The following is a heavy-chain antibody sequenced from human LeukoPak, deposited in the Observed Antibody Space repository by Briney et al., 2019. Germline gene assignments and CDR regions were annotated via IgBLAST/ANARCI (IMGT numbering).Heavy chain of an antibody. V-gene: IGHV1-2*02. CDR1: GYTFTVYY. D-gene: IGHD3-22*01. CDR2: INPNSGGT. J-gene: IGHJ1*01. CDR3: ARDGVGYYDSSGYYYFQH. Sequence: ASVTVSCKASGYTFTVYYMHWVRQAPGQGLEWMGWINPNSGGTNYAQKFQGRVTMTRDTSISTAYMEPSRLRSDDTAVYYCARDGVGYYDSSGYYYFQHWGQGTLVTVSS.